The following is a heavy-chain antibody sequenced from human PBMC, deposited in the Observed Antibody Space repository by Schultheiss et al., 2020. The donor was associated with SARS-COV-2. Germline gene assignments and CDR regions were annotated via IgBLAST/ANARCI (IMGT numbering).Heavy chain of an antibody. D-gene: IGHD6-19*01. CDR1: GFTFSSYA. V-gene: IGHV3-30*04. CDR2: ISYDGSNK. Sequence: GGSLRLSCAASGFTFSSYAMHWVRQAPGKGLEWVAVISYDGSNKYYADSVKGRFTISRDNSKNTLYLQMNSLRAEDTAVYYCAKAPQGIAVAGTIFDYYNGMDVWGQGTTVTVSS. J-gene: IGHJ6*02. CDR3: AKAPQGIAVAGTIFDYYNGMDV.